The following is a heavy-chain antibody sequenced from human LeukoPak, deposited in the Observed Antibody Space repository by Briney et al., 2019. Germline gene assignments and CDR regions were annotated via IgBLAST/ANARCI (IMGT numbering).Heavy chain of an antibody. D-gene: IGHD6-13*01. Sequence: PSQTLSLTCTVSGGSISSGSYYWSWIRQPAGKGLEWIGRIYTSGSTYYNPSLKSRVTISVDTSKNQFPLKLSSVTAADTAVYYCARSSIAAADNWGQGTLVTVSS. V-gene: IGHV4-61*02. CDR2: IYTSGST. CDR3: ARSSIAAADN. CDR1: GGSISSGSYY. J-gene: IGHJ4*02.